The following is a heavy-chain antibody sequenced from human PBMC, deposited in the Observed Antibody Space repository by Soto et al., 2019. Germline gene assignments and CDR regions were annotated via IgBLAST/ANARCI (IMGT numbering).Heavy chain of an antibody. V-gene: IGHV1-18*04. CDR2: ISTYNGNT. Sequence: ASVKVSCKASGYTFTTYGITWVRQAPGQGLEWMGWISTYNGNTNYEQKLQGRVTMTTDTLTSTAYMELRSLRSDDTAVYYCARRGAYCSGGTCYHFDYWGQGXLVTV. CDR3: ARRGAYCSGGTCYHFDY. D-gene: IGHD2-15*01. J-gene: IGHJ4*02. CDR1: GYTFTTYG.